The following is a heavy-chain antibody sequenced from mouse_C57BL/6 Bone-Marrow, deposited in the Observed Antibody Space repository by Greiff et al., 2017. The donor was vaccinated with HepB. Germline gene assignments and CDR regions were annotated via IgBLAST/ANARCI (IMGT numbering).Heavy chain of an antibody. CDR1: GYTFTSYW. CDR3: ARPDYYGSSYYFDY. J-gene: IGHJ2*01. D-gene: IGHD1-1*01. V-gene: IGHV1-59*01. CDR2: IDPSDSYT. Sequence: QVQLQQPGAELVRPGTSVKLSCKASGYTFTSYWMHWVKQRPGQGLEWIGVIDPSDSYTNYNQKFKGKATLTVDTSSSTAYMQLSSLTSEDSAVYYCARPDYYGSSYYFDYWGQGTTLTVSS.